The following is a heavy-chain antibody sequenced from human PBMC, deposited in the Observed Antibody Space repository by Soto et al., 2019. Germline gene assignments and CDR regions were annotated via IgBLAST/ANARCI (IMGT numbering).Heavy chain of an antibody. Sequence: SQTLSLTCVISGDSVSSNSAAWNWIRQSPSRGFKWLGRTFYKSRWYNDYTTSVKSRITIKPDTSKNQFSLQLNSMTPEDTAVYYCARGDYYDGMEVWGQVTTVTVAS. J-gene: IGHJ6*02. CDR1: GDSVSSNSAA. CDR3: ARGDYYDGMEV. CDR2: TFYKSRWYN. V-gene: IGHV6-1*01.